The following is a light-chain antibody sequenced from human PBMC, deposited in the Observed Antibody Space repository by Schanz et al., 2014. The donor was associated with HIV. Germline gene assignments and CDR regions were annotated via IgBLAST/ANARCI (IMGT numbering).Light chain of an antibody. J-gene: IGKJ1*01. V-gene: IGKV3-11*01. CDR1: QSVSSY. CDR3: QQLSSYPRT. Sequence: PGERATLSCRASQSVSSYLAWYQQKPGQAPRLLIYDASYRATGIPVRFSGSGSGTDFTLTISSLEPEDFATYYCQQLSSYPRTFGQGTKVEIK. CDR2: DAS.